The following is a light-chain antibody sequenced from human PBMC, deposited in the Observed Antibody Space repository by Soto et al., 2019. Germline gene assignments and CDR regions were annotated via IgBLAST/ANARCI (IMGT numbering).Light chain of an antibody. J-gene: IGLJ1*01. CDR2: EVS. Sequence: QSALTQPASVSGSPGQSITISCTGTSSDVGGYNYVSWYQQHPGKAPKPMIYEVSNRPSGVSNRFSGSKSGNTASLTISGPQAEDEADYYCSSYTSSTTYVFGTGTKVTVL. V-gene: IGLV2-14*01. CDR3: SSYTSSTTYV. CDR1: SSDVGGYNY.